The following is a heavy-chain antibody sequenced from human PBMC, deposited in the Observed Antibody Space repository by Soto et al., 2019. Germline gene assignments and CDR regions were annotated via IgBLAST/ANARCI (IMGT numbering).Heavy chain of an antibody. V-gene: IGHV2-70*01. D-gene: IGHD3-3*02. CDR3: AQIEDCRSPGAFFQH. J-gene: IGHJ1*01. CDR2: IDWDDDK. CDR1: GFSLSTSGMC. Sequence: GSGPTLVNPTQTLTLTCTFSGFSLSTSGMCVSWIRQPPGKALEWLALIDWDDDKYYSTSLKTRLTISKDTSKNQVVLTMTNMDPVDTATYYCAQIEDCRSPGAFFQHWGQGTLVTVSS.